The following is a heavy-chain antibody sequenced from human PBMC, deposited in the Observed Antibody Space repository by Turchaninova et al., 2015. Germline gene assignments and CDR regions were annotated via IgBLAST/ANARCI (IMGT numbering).Heavy chain of an antibody. J-gene: IGHJ4*02. V-gene: IGHV4-34*01. CDR1: GGSFSGYY. Sequence: QVQLQQWGAGLLKPSETLSLPCSVYGGSFSGYYWSWIRQPPGKGLEGIGEINHRGITNYNPSLKSRVTISVDTSKNQFSLKLSSVTAADTAVYYCARGTVTALSFDYWGQGTLVTVSS. D-gene: IGHD4-17*01. CDR2: INHRGIT. CDR3: ARGTVTALSFDY.